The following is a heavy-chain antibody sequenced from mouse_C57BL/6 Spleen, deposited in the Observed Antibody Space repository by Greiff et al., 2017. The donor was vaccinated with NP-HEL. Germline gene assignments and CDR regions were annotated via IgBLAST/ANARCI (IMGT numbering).Heavy chain of an antibody. CDR1: GYTFTSYW. CDR2: IHPSDSDT. D-gene: IGHD1-1*01. J-gene: IGHJ3*01. Sequence: QVQLKQPGAELVKPGASVKVSCKASGYTFTSYWMHWVKQRPGQGLEWIGRIHPSDSDTNYNQKFKGKATLSVDKSSSTAYMQLSSLTSEDSAVYYCAISYYGGGFAYWGQGTLVTVSA. V-gene: IGHV1-74*01. CDR3: AISYYGGGFAY.